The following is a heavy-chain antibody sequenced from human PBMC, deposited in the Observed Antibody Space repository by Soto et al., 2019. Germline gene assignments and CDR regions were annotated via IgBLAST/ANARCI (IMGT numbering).Heavy chain of an antibody. CDR2: IRSKAYGGTT. V-gene: IGHV3-49*03. CDR1: GFTFGDYA. CDR3: TRGRAPTGDWFDP. J-gene: IGHJ5*02. D-gene: IGHD3-10*01. Sequence: PVGSLRLSCTASGFTFGDYAMSWFRKAPGKGLEWVGFIRSKAYGGTTEYAASVKGRFTISRDDSKSIAYLQMSSLKTEDTAVYYCTRGRAPTGDWFDPWGQGTLVTV.